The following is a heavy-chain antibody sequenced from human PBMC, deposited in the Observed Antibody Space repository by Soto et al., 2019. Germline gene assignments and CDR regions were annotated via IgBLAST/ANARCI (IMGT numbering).Heavy chain of an antibody. CDR2: ISYDGSNK. V-gene: IGHV3-30*18. CDR1: GFTFSSYG. CDR3: EKDQVMDV. Sequence: QVQLVESGGGVVQPGRSLRRSCAASGFTFSSYGMHWVRQAPGKGLEWVAVISYDGSNKYYADSVKGRFTISRDNSKNTLYLQMNSLRAEDTAVYYCEKDQVMDVWGQGTTVTVSS. J-gene: IGHJ6*02.